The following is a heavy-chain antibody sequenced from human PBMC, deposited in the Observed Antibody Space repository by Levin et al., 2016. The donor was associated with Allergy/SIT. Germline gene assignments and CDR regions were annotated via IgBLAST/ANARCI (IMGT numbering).Heavy chain of an antibody. CDR3: ARGFGEVIRYYYYGMDV. V-gene: IGHV3-72*01. Sequence: GESLKISCAASGFTFSDHYMDWVRQAPGKGLEWVGRSRNKGNSYTTEYAASVEGRFTISRDDSKNSLYLEMNSLKIEDTAVYYCARGFGEVIRYYYYGMDVWGQGTTVTVSS. CDR1: GFTFSDHY. D-gene: IGHD3-16*01. CDR2: SRNKGNSYTT. J-gene: IGHJ6*02.